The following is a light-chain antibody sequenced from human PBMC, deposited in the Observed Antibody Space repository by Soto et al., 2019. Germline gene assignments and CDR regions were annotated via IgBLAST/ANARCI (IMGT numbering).Light chain of an antibody. Sequence: DIQMTQSPPSVSASVGDRVTITCRASQDVGKWLAWYQQKPGKAPTLLIHGASSLQSGVPPRYSGSGYGTDFTLTIRSMQTEDFANYYCQQANSFPITFGQGTRLEIK. V-gene: IGKV1-12*01. CDR2: GAS. CDR1: QDVGKW. J-gene: IGKJ5*01. CDR3: QQANSFPIT.